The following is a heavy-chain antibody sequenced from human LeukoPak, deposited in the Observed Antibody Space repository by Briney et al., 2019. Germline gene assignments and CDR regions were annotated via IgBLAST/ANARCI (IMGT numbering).Heavy chain of an antibody. V-gene: IGHV1-18*04. D-gene: IGHD3-9*01. CDR2: ISAYNGNT. CDR3: ARDGKLRYFDWSQPHYYYGMDV. CDR1: GYTFTSYG. Sequence: ASVKVSCKASGYTFTSYGISWVRQAPGQGLEWMGWISAYNGNTNYAQKLQGRVTMTTDTSTSTAYMELRSLRSDDTAVYYCARDGKLRYFDWSQPHYYYGMDVWGKGTTVTVSS. J-gene: IGHJ6*04.